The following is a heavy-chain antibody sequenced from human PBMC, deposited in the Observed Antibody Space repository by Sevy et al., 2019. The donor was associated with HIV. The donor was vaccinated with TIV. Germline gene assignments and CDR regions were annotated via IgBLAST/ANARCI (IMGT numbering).Heavy chain of an antibody. V-gene: IGHV4-30-4*01. CDR3: ASQNSSSSLPFDY. CDR2: IYYSGST. D-gene: IGHD6-6*01. CDR1: GGSISSGDYY. Sequence: SETLSLTCTVSGGSISSGDYYWSWIRQPPGKGLEWIGYIYYSGSTYYNPSLKNRITISIDTSKMQFSRKRSSVTAADSALYYCASQNSSSSLPFDYWGQGTLVTVSS. J-gene: IGHJ4*02.